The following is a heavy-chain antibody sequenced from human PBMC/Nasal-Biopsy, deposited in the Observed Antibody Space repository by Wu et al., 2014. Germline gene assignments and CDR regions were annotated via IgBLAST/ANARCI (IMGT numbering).Heavy chain of an antibody. D-gene: IGHD6-19*01. CDR2: ISGSGSRT. V-gene: IGHV3-23*01. Sequence: LRLSCAASEFIFSNYAMSWVRQAPGKGLEWVSTISGSGSRTYYANSVKGRFTISRDNSNNTLFLQMNSLRAEDTAIYYCTRELSSSGWYEAHGMDVWGQGTAVTVSS. J-gene: IGHJ6*02. CDR3: TRELSSSGWYEAHGMDV. CDR1: EFIFSNYA.